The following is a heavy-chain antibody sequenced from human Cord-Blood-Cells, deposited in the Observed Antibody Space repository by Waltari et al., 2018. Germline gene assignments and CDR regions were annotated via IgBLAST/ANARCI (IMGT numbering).Heavy chain of an antibody. Sequence: EVQLVESGGGLIQPGGSLRLSCAASGFTVSSNYMSLVRQAPGKGLEWVSVIYSGGSTYYADSVKGRFTISRDNSKNTLYLQMNSLRAEDTAVYYCARDRSGYDGGMPWGQGTLVTVSS. V-gene: IGHV3-53*01. CDR1: GFTVSSNY. CDR3: ARDRSGYDGGMP. D-gene: IGHD5-12*01. J-gene: IGHJ4*02. CDR2: IYSGGST.